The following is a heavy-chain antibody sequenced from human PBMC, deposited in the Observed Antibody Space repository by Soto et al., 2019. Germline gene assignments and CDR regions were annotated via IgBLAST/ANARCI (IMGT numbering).Heavy chain of an antibody. CDR3: ARGHSSSWPEYFQH. J-gene: IGHJ1*01. CDR1: GYIFTNYG. Sequence: QVQLVQSGAEMKKPGASVKVSCKASGYIFTNYGISCVRQAPGQGLEWMGWISGYNGNTNYAQRVQGRVTMTTDTSTSTAYMELRSLRSDDTAVYYCARGHSSSWPEYFQHWGQGTLVTVSS. D-gene: IGHD6-13*01. V-gene: IGHV1-18*04. CDR2: ISGYNGNT.